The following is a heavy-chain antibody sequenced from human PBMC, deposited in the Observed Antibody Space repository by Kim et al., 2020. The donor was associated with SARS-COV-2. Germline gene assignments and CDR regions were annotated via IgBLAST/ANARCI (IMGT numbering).Heavy chain of an antibody. Sequence: KFYAESVKGRFTISRDNSKNTLDLQMSSLRAEVTAVYFGAKGRGSSSYFDHWGQGALVTVAS. V-gene: IGHV3-30*07. CDR3: AKGRGSSSYFDH. D-gene: IGHD6-13*01. CDR2: K. J-gene: IGHJ4*02.